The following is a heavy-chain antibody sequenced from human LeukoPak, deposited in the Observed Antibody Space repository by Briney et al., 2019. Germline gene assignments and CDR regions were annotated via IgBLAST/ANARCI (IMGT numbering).Heavy chain of an antibody. J-gene: IGHJ4*02. D-gene: IGHD1-14*01. CDR3: ATETNGRHYDY. CDR1: GLTFSTSG. Sequence: GGSLRLSCTASGLTFSTSGFNWVRQAPGKGLEWVASIGPTGSDRYHADSIKGRFTISRDNANNFLYLQMNSLRAEDTAVYYCATETNGRHYDYWGQGTLLTVST. V-gene: IGHV3-21*06. CDR2: IGPTGSDR.